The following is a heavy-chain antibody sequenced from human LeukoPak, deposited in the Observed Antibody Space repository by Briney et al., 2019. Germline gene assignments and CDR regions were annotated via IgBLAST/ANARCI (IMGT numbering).Heavy chain of an antibody. V-gene: IGHV1-69*06. J-gene: IGHJ4*02. D-gene: IGHD1-1*01. CDR2: IIPIFGTA. CDR3: ARVGTEVDYFDY. CDR1: GGTFSSYA. Sequence: VASVNVSCKASGGTFSSYAISWVRQAPGQGLEWMGGIIPIFGTANYAQKFQGRVTITADKSTSTAYMELSSLRSEDTAVYYCARVGTEVDYFDYWGQGTLVTVSS.